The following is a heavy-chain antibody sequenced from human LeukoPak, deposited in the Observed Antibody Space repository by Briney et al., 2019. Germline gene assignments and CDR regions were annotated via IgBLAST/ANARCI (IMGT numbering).Heavy chain of an antibody. CDR2: ITDDGSDK. CDR1: GFSFSDYG. CDR3: AKVGGRSWFYFDN. D-gene: IGHD6-13*01. J-gene: IGHJ4*02. Sequence: GGSLRLSCAASGFSFSDYGMDWVRQAPGKGLEWVAVITDDGSDKYYTDSVKGRFSISRDNSKNTLYLQMNSLRPEDTAIYYCAKVGGRSWFYFDNWGQGTVVTVCS. V-gene: IGHV3-30*18.